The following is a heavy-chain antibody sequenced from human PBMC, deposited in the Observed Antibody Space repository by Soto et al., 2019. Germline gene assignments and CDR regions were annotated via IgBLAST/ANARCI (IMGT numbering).Heavy chain of an antibody. Sequence: EEQLVESGGGLIKPGGSLRLSCVVSGFTFSDYTLNWVRQAPGRGLEWVSSISTTSSDIYYADSVKGRFTISRDNAKNSLYLQMDSLTAADTAVYYCTRDASSAHKPFSFYDYMDVWGKGTTVTVSS. D-gene: IGHD2-15*01. V-gene: IGHV3-21*01. CDR3: TRDASSAHKPFSFYDYMDV. CDR1: GFTFSDYT. CDR2: ISTTSSDI. J-gene: IGHJ6*03.